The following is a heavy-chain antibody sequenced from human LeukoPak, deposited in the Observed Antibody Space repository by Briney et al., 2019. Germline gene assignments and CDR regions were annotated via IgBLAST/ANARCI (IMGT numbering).Heavy chain of an antibody. J-gene: IGHJ6*03. V-gene: IGHV4-34*01. D-gene: IGHD3-22*01. Sequence: SETLSLTCAVYGGSFGGYYWSWIRQPPGKGLEWIGEINHSGSTNYNPSLKSRVTISVDTSKNQFSLKLSSVTAADTAVYYCARGVTYDSSGYYQYYYYYMDVWGKGTTVTVSS. CDR1: GGSFGGYY. CDR2: INHSGST. CDR3: ARGVTYDSSGYYQYYYYYMDV.